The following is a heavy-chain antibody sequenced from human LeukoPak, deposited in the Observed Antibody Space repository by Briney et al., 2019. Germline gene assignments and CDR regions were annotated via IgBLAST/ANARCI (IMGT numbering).Heavy chain of an antibody. CDR1: GGSISGSSYY. Sequence: SETLSLTCTVSGGSISGSSYYWGWIRQPPGKGLEWIGSIYYSGSTYYNPSLKSRVTISVDTSKNQFSLKLSSVTAADTAVYYCASTDPRADGVWFDPWGQGTLVTVSS. CDR3: ASTDPRADGVWFDP. D-gene: IGHD3-3*01. V-gene: IGHV4-39*01. CDR2: IYYSGST. J-gene: IGHJ5*02.